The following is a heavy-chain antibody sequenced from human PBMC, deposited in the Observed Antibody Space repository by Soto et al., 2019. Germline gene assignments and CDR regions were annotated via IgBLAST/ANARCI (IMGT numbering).Heavy chain of an antibody. CDR2: IKSVGSGGTR. D-gene: IGHD2-8*01. Sequence: EVQLVESGGDLVQPGGSLRLSCIISGLKFSDAWMSWVRQVPGKGLEWVGRIKSVGSGGTRDYAAPVRGGFTISRDDSYNTVYLQMSSLKTEDTAMYYCCWCGSINYYFNQWGQGTLFTVSS. J-gene: IGHJ4*02. CDR3: CWCGSINYYFNQ. V-gene: IGHV3-15*01. CDR1: GLKFSDAW.